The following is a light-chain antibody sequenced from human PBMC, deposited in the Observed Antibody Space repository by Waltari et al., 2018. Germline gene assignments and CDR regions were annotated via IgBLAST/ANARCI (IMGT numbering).Light chain of an antibody. CDR1: QSVSSN. CDR3: QQYNNWPPMT. J-gene: IGKJ1*01. CDR2: DAS. V-gene: IGKV3-15*01. Sequence: EVVMTQSPATLSVSPGERATLSCSASQSVSSNLAWYQQKPGQPPRLLISDASTRATGIPARFSGSGSGTEFTLTISSLQSEDFAVYYCQQYNNWPPMTFGQGTKVEIK.